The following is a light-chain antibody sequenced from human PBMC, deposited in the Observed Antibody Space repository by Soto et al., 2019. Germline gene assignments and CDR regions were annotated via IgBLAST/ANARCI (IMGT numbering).Light chain of an antibody. CDR2: GAS. CDR3: QQSYSTPAWT. CDR1: QSVNNN. V-gene: IGKV3-15*01. Sequence: ETLMTQSPATLPVSPGERATLSCRASQSVNNNLAWYQQKLGQAPRVLIYGASTRATGIPARFTGSGSGTDFTLTISRLEPEDFATYYCQQSYSTPAWTFGQGTKVDNK. J-gene: IGKJ1*01.